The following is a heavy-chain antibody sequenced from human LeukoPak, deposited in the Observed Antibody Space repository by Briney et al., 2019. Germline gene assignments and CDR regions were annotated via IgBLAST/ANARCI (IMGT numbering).Heavy chain of an antibody. CDR1: GGSVSSGSYY. D-gene: IGHD3-3*01. CDR2: IYYSGST. Sequence: SETLSLTCTVSGGSVSSGSYYWSWIRQPPGKGLEWIGYIYYSGSTNYNPSLKSRVTISVDTSKNQFSLKLSSVTAADTAVHYCASKGNDFWSGYSPLVVWGQGTTVTVSS. CDR3: ASKGNDFWSGYSPLVV. J-gene: IGHJ6*02. V-gene: IGHV4-61*01.